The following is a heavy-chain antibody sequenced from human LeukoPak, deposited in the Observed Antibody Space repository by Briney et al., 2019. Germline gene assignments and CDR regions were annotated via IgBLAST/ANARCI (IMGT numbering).Heavy chain of an antibody. V-gene: IGHV4-39*01. CDR2: IYQSGSGSS. J-gene: IGHJ4*02. D-gene: IGHD3-3*01. Sequence: PSETLSLTCSVSGGSIISSNYYWGWIRQPPGKGLEWIGSIYQSGSGSSYYNPSLKSQVTISGDTSKNQFFLRLSSVTAADTAVYYCASTLRFLPYRRFDYWGQGTLVTVPS. CDR1: GGSIISSNYY. CDR3: ASTLRFLPYRRFDY.